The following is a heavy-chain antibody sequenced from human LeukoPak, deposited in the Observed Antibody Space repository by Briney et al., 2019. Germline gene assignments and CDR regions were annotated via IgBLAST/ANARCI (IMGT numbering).Heavy chain of an antibody. V-gene: IGHV3-23*01. CDR1: GFTFSSYA. J-gene: IGHJ4*02. CDR3: AKDQGIVVVPAAILHFGFDY. CDR2: ISGSGGST. D-gene: IGHD2-2*01. Sequence: GGSLRLSCAASGFTFSSYAMSWVRQAPGKGLEWVSAISGSGGSTYYADSVKGRFTISRDNSKNTLYLQMNSLRAEDTAEYYCAKDQGIVVVPAAILHFGFDYWGQGTLVTVSS.